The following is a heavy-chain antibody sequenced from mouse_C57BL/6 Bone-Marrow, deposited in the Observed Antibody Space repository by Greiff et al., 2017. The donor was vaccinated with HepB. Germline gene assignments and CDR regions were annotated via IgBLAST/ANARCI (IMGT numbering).Heavy chain of an antibody. CDR1: GYTFTSYG. D-gene: IGHD1-3*01. Sequence: LQESGAELARPGASVKLSCKASGYTFTSYGISWVKQRTGQGLEWIGEIYPRSGNTYYNEKFKGKATLTADKSSSTAYMELRSLTSEDSAVYFCARKWEAMDYWGQGTSVTVSS. CDR2: IYPRSGNT. V-gene: IGHV1-81*01. CDR3: ARKWEAMDY. J-gene: IGHJ4*01.